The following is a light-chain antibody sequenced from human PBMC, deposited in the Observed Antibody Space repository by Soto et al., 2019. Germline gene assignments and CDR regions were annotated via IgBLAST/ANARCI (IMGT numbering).Light chain of an antibody. J-gene: IGKJ4*01. CDR1: QSVLYSSNNKNY. CDR3: QQYYSTPLT. V-gene: IGKV4-1*01. CDR2: WAS. Sequence: DILMTQFPDSLSVSMGERATINCKSSQSVLYSSNNKNYLAWYQQKPGQPPKLLIYWASTRESGVPDRFSGSGSGTDFTLTISSLQAEDVAVYYCQQYYSTPLTFGGGTKVDI.